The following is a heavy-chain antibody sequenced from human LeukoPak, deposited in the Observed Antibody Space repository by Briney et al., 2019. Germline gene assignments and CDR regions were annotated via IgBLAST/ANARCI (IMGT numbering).Heavy chain of an antibody. CDR1: GFTFSNAW. D-gene: IGHD3-9*01. Sequence: PGGSLRLSCAASGFTFSNAWMSWVRQAPGKGLEWVGRIKTKTGGGTTDYAAPVKGRFSISRDDSKNTLYLQMNSLRAEDTAVYYCARGGRLFDWLPCFWGQGTLVTVSS. CDR2: IKTKTGGGTT. V-gene: IGHV3-15*01. J-gene: IGHJ4*02. CDR3: ARGGRLFDWLPCF.